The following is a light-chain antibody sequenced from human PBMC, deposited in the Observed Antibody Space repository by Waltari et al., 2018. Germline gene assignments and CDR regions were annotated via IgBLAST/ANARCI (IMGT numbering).Light chain of an antibody. V-gene: IGLV1-47*01. CDR1: TSNLVSNY. CDR3: ASWDESLSGFVV. Sequence: QSGLTQPPSASGTPGQRVIISCSGSTSNLVSNYVYWYQHVPGAAPKRLIYRNDQRPSGVPDRFSGSKSGASASLAISGLRSEDEAHYFCASWDESLSGFVVFGGGTKLTVL. J-gene: IGLJ2*01. CDR2: RND.